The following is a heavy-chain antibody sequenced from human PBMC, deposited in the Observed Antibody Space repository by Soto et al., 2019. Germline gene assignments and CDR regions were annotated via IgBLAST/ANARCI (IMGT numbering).Heavy chain of an antibody. CDR3: ASSSLAVAGTLDY. CDR2: IIPILGIA. V-gene: IGHV1-69*02. CDR1: GGTFSSYT. J-gene: IGHJ4*02. D-gene: IGHD6-19*01. Sequence: QVQLVQSGAEVKKPGSSVKVSCKASGGTFSSYTISWVRQAPGQGPEWMGRIIPILGIANYAQKFQGRVTITADKTTSTAYMELSSLRSEATAVYYCASSSLAVAGTLDYWGQGTLVTVSS.